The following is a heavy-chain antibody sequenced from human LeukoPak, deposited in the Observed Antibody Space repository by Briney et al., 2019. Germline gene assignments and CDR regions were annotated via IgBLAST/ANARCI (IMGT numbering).Heavy chain of an antibody. D-gene: IGHD6-19*01. CDR1: GFTFRDYY. V-gene: IGHV3-11*06. J-gene: IGHJ3*02. Sequence: GGSLRLSCVASGFTFRDYYMSWIRRAPGKGLEWVSYISSSSSYIDYADSVKGRFTISRDNAKNSLYLQMNSLRDEDTAVYYCARDSSGWYYAFDIWGQGTMVTVSS. CDR3: ARDSSGWYYAFDI. CDR2: ISSSSSYI.